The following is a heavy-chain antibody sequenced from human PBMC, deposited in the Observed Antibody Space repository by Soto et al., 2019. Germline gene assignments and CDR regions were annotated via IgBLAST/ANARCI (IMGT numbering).Heavy chain of an antibody. J-gene: IGHJ3*02. CDR1: GFTFSSYG. Sequence: QVQLVESGGGVVQPGRSLRLSCAASGFTFSSYGMHWVRQAPGKGLEWVAVIWYDGSNKYYADSVKGRFTISRDNSKNTLYLQMNSLRAEDTAVYYCARDLWFGKPGAFDIWGQGTIVTVSS. CDR3: ARDLWFGKPGAFDI. CDR2: IWYDGSNK. D-gene: IGHD3-10*01. V-gene: IGHV3-33*01.